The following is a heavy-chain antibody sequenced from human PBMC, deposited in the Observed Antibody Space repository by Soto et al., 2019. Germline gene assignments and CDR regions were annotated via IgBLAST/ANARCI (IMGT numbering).Heavy chain of an antibody. Sequence: PGGSLRLSCATSGFTFNTYPVTWVRQAPGKGLEWVSSISSTAGRTSSYADSVKGRFAISRDFSDNTMYLQMNNLRVDDTAVYFCAKGVWSFHYGMEVWGQGTTVTVSS. CDR3: AKGVWSFHYGMEV. D-gene: IGHD3-16*01. CDR1: GFTFNTYP. V-gene: IGHV3-23*01. J-gene: IGHJ6*02. CDR2: ISSTAGRTS.